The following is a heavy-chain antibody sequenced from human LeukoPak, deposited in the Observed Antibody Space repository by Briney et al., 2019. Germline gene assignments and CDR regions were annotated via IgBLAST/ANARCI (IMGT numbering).Heavy chain of an antibody. Sequence: GGSLKLSCAASGFTFSSYAMHWVRQAPGKGLEWVAVISYDGSNKYYADSVKGRFTISRDNSKNTLYLQMNSLRAEDTAVYYCAKAQAKDIVVVPAAYDYWGQGTLVTVSS. V-gene: IGHV3-30*04. J-gene: IGHJ4*02. D-gene: IGHD2-2*01. CDR1: GFTFSSYA. CDR2: ISYDGSNK. CDR3: AKAQAKDIVVVPAAYDY.